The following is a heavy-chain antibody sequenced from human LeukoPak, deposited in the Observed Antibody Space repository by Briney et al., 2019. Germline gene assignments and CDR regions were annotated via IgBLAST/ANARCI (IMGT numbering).Heavy chain of an antibody. V-gene: IGHV3-30*18. CDR3: AKTRGGYSYGCLQY. CDR2: ISYDGSNK. Sequence: PGASLRLSCAASGFTFSSYGMHWVRQAPGKGLKWVAVISYDGSNKYYADSVKGRFTISRGNSKNTLYLQMNSLRAEDTAVYYCAKTRGGYSYGCLQYWGQGTLVTVSS. D-gene: IGHD5-18*01. J-gene: IGHJ4*02. CDR1: GFTFSSYG.